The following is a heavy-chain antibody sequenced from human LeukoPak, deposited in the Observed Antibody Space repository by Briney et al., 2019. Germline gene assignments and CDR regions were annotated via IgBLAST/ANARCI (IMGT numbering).Heavy chain of an antibody. V-gene: IGHV3-21*01. CDR3: ARDPHNVAANWFDP. CDR2: ISDDGAYI. D-gene: IGHD6-13*01. J-gene: IGHJ5*02. CDR1: GFTFSSYA. Sequence: GGSLRLSCAASGFTFSSYAMSWVRQAPGKGLEWVSSISDDGAYIYYADSVKGRFTISRDSANSSLYLQMDSLSPEDTAVYYCARDPHNVAANWFDPWGQGALVTVSS.